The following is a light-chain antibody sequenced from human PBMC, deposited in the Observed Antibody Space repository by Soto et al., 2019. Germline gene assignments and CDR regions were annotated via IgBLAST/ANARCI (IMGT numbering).Light chain of an antibody. CDR3: QQCYTWPLT. CDR2: GAS. Sequence: EILMTQSPATLSVSPGERATLSCSASQSVSSSLAWYQQKPGQAPRLLIYGASTRATGVPARFSGSGSGTEFALTISSLQSEDFAVYYCQQCYTWPLTFGGGTKVEIK. CDR1: QSVSSS. V-gene: IGKV3-15*01. J-gene: IGKJ4*01.